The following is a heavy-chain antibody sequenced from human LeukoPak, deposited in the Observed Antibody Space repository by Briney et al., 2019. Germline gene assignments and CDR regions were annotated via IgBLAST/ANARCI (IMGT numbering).Heavy chain of an antibody. D-gene: IGHD1-26*01. CDR1: GDSISNSNYY. Sequence: SETLSPTCTVSGDSISNSNYYWGWIRQPPGKGLEWIGTIYYSGTTYYDPSLKSRVTTSVYTSKNQFSLKLRSVTAADTAVYYCARHIYSGTDGDAFDIWGQGTMVTVSS. V-gene: IGHV4-39*01. CDR3: ARHIYSGTDGDAFDI. J-gene: IGHJ3*02. CDR2: IYYSGTT.